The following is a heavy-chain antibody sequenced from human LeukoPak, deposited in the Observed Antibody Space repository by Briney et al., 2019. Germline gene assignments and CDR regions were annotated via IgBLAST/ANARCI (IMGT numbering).Heavy chain of an antibody. J-gene: IGHJ3*02. CDR2: INPNSGGT. CDR3: ASARGYFSSTSCPTDAFDI. Sequence: ASVKVSCKASGYTFTGYYMYWVRQAPGQGLEWMGWINPNSGGTNFAQNFQGRVTMTRDTSISTAYMELSRLTSDDTAVYYCASARGYFSSTSCPTDAFDIWGQGTMVTVSS. D-gene: IGHD2-2*01. V-gene: IGHV1-2*02. CDR1: GYTFTGYY.